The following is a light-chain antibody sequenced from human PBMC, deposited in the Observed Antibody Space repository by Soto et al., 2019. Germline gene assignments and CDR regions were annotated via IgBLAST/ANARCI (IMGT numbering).Light chain of an antibody. J-gene: IGKJ2*01. Sequence: DIQLTQSPSFLSASVGDRVAITCRASQGISSYLAWYQQKPGKAPKVLIYAASTLQSGVPSRFNGSGSGTEFTLTISSLQPEDFATYYCQQLNTYPPFTFGQGTKLEIK. CDR2: AAS. CDR3: QQLNTYPPFT. CDR1: QGISSY. V-gene: IGKV1-9*01.